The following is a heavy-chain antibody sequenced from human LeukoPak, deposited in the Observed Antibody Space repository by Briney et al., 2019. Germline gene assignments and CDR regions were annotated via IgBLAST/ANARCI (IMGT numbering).Heavy chain of an antibody. V-gene: IGHV1-69*13. D-gene: IGHD2-15*01. CDR1: GGTFSSYA. CDR3: ARSRDIVVVVAATNWFDP. Sequence: SVKVSCRASGGTFSSYAISWVRQAPGQGLEWMGGIIPIFGTANYAQKFQGRVTITADESTSTAYMELSSLRSEDTAVYYCARSRDIVVVVAATNWFDPWGQGTLVTVSS. J-gene: IGHJ5*02. CDR2: IIPIFGTA.